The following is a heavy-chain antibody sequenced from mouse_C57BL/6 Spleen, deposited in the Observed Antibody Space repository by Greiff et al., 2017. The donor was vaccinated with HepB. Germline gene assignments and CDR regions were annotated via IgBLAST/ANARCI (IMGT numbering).Heavy chain of an antibody. CDR1: GFSLTSYA. V-gene: IGHV2-9-1*01. D-gene: IGHD1-1*01. J-gene: IGHJ2*01. Sequence: VKVVESGPGLVAPSQSLSITCTVSGFSLTSYAISWVRQPPGKGLEWLGVIWTGGGTNYNSALKSRLSISKDNSKSQVFLKKNSLKTDDTARYYCARNYDGSSFDYWGQGTTLTVSS. CDR3: ARNYDGSSFDY. CDR2: IWTGGGT.